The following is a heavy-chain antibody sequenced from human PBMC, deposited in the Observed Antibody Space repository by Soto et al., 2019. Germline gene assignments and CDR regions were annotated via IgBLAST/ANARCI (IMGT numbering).Heavy chain of an antibody. J-gene: IGHJ4*02. CDR2: IDPSDSQT. V-gene: IGHV5-10-1*01. D-gene: IGHD3-22*01. Sequence: TGEPRKSSGWGSGYSLDGYWITWVRQKPGKGLEWMGRIDPSDSQTYYSPSFRGHVTISVTKSITTVFLQWSSLRASDTAMYYCARQIYDSDTGPNFQYYFDSWGQGTPVTLSS. CDR1: GYSLDGYW. CDR3: ARQIYDSDTGPNFQYYFDS.